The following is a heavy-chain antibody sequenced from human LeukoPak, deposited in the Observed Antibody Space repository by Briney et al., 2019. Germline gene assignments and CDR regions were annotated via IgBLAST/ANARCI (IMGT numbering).Heavy chain of an antibody. V-gene: IGHV4-4*07. D-gene: IGHD3-22*01. J-gene: IGHJ1*01. CDR2: IYTSGST. CDR3: ARDRLTGYYDSSGYSAYFSQ. CDR1: GGSISSYY. Sequence: SETLSLTCTVSGGSISSYYWSWIRQPAGKGLEWIGRIYTSGSTNYNPSLKSRVTMSADTSKNQFSLQLSSVTAADTAVYYCARDRLTGYYDSSGYSAYFSQWGQGTLVTVSS.